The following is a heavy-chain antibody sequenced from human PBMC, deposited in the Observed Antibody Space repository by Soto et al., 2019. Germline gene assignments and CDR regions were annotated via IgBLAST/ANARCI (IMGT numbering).Heavy chain of an antibody. V-gene: IGHV3-64*01. Sequence: EVQLVESGGGLVQPWGSLRLSCAASGFTFSNYAMHWVRQAPGKGLEYVSAISRDGGSTYYANSVKGRFTISRDNSKNTLYLQMVSLRAEDMAVYYCARDLYTDRISVAVCWGQGTLVTVSS. CDR1: GFTFSNYA. D-gene: IGHD6-19*01. J-gene: IGHJ4*02. CDR2: ISRDGGST. CDR3: ARDLYTDRISVAVC.